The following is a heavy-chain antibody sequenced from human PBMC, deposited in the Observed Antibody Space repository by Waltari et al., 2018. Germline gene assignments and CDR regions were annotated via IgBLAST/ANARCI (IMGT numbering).Heavy chain of an antibody. V-gene: IGHV3-53*01. CDR3: ASYYDILTGSYYYYGMDV. Sequence: EVQLVESGGGLIQPGGSLRLSCAASGFTVSSNYMSWVRQAPGKGLEWVSVIYSGGRTYYADSGKGRFTISRDNSKNTLYLQMNSLRAEDTAVYYCASYYDILTGSYYYYGMDVWGQGTTVTVSS. D-gene: IGHD3-9*01. CDR1: GFTVSSNY. J-gene: IGHJ6*02. CDR2: IYSGGRT.